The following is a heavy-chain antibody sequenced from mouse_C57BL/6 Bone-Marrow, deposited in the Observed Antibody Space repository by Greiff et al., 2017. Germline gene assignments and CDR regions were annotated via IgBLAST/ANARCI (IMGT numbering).Heavy chain of an antibody. D-gene: IGHD2-3*01. Sequence: QVQLQQPGAELVMPGASVKLSCKASGYTFTSYWMHWVKQRPGQGLEWIGDIDPSDSDTNYNQKFKGKSTLTVDKSSSTAYMQLSSLTSEDSAVYYCGREDGYYAMDYWGQGTLVTVSS. CDR1: GYTFTSYW. V-gene: IGHV1-69*01. CDR3: GREDGYYAMDY. CDR2: IDPSDSDT. J-gene: IGHJ4*01.